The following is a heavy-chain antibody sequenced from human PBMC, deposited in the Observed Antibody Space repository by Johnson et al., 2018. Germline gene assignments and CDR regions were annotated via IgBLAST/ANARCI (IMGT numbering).Heavy chain of an antibody. J-gene: IGHJ3*02. CDR3: ARETAAGSDAFDI. CDR2: IYYSGST. V-gene: IGHV4-59*01. Sequence: QVQLQESGPGLVKPSETLSLTCTVSGGSISSYYWSWIRQPPGKGLEWIGYIYYSGSTNYNPSLKSRVTISVDTSQNQFSLKLSSVTAAATAVYYCARETAAGSDAFDIWGQGTMVTVSS. D-gene: IGHD6-13*01. CDR1: GGSISSYY.